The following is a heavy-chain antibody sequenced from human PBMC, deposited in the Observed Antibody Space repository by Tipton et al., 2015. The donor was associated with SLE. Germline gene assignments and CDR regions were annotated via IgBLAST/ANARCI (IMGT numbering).Heavy chain of an antibody. D-gene: IGHD2-21*01. CDR3: ARSMGYSFDY. J-gene: IGHJ4*02. CDR1: GGSISSYY. V-gene: IGHV4-4*07. Sequence: TLSLTCTVSGGSISSYYWSWIRQPAGGGLEWIGRIYTNENTNYNPSLKSRVTMSVDTSKNQFSLKMASVTAADTAVYYCARSMGYSFDYWGQGTLVTVSS. CDR2: IYTNENT.